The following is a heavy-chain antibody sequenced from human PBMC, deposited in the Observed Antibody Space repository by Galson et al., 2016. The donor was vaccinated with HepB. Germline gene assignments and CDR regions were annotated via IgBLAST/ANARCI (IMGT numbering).Heavy chain of an antibody. CDR3: ARRPLNSGWVYWYFDL. Sequence: SLRLSCAASGFTFSSYTMQWVRQAPGKGLEWISSISSNSDYIYYADSVKGRFTISRDNAKNSLYLHMNSLRAEDTAVYYCARRPLNSGWVYWYFDLWGRGTLVTVSS. CDR2: ISSNSDYI. J-gene: IGHJ2*01. V-gene: IGHV3-21*01. CDR1: GFTFSSYT. D-gene: IGHD6-19*01.